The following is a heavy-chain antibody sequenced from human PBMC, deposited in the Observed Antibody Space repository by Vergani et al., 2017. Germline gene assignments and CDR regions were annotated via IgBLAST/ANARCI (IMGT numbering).Heavy chain of an antibody. V-gene: IGHV4-59*01. Sequence: QVYLQEAGPGLVKPAETLYLTRTVSGDSMKNYYWNWIRQTPGKGLEWIGYISLGGTTTYNPSLESRVSLSADTSKNQFSLQLTSVTAADTAVYYCARGPSVVQSHYIYCYSYFMDDWGKGTTVTVSS. CDR2: ISLGGTT. CDR3: ARGPSVVQSHYIYCYSYFMDD. CDR1: GDSMKNYY. D-gene: IGHD2-15*01. J-gene: IGHJ6*03.